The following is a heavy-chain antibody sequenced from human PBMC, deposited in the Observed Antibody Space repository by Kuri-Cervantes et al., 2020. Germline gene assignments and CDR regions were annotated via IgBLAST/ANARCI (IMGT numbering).Heavy chain of an antibody. CDR3: ARDWGSGWERGAFDY. V-gene: IGHV4-59*13. CDR2: IYYSGST. D-gene: IGHD6-19*01. Sequence: SCTVSGGSISSYYWSWIRQPPGKGLEWIGYIYYSGSTNYNPSLKSRVTISVDTSKNQFSLKLSSVTAADTAVYYCARDWGSGWERGAFDYWGQGTLVTVSS. J-gene: IGHJ4*02. CDR1: GGSISSYY.